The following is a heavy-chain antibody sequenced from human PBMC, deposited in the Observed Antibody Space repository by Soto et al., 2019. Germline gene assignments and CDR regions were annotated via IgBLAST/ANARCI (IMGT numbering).Heavy chain of an antibody. CDR2: IYYSGST. J-gene: IGHJ6*02. CDR1: GGSISSGGYY. D-gene: IGHD3-16*02. V-gene: IGHV4-31*03. Sequence: PSETLSLTCTVSGGSISSGGYYWSWIRQHPGKGLEWIGYIYYSGSTYYNPSLKSRVTISVDTSKNQLSLKLSSVTAADTAVYYCARDHYDYVWGSYLFYGMDVWGQGTTVTVSS. CDR3: ARDHYDYVWGSYLFYGMDV.